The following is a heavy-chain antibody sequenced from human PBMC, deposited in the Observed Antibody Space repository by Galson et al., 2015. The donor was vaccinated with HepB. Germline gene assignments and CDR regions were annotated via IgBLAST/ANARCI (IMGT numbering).Heavy chain of an antibody. Sequence: SETLSLTCAVSGFSISSGNWWGWVRQPPGKGLEWVGYIYYSGTTYYNPSLKSRVTMSVDTSKNQFSLKLSSVTAVDTAVYYCARAYCSSTSCYLDYWGQGTLVTVSS. CDR2: IYYSGTT. CDR3: ARAYCSSTSCYLDY. CDR1: GFSISSGNW. V-gene: IGHV4-28*01. J-gene: IGHJ4*02. D-gene: IGHD2-2*01.